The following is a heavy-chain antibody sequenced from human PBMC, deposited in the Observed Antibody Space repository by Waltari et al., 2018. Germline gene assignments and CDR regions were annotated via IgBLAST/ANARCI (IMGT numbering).Heavy chain of an antibody. V-gene: IGHV4-34*01. CDR2: INHGGGH. D-gene: IGHD1-26*01. CDR1: GGSFSGYY. CDR3: ARAWISLSLGATSAFDI. Sequence: QVQLQQWGAGLLKPSETLSLTCAVYGGSFSGYYWSWIRQPPWKGLEWIGEINHGGGHKEHPSIKSRVTISVETSKNQFGLKLSSVTAADTAVYYCARAWISLSLGATSAFDIWGQGTMVTVS. J-gene: IGHJ3*02.